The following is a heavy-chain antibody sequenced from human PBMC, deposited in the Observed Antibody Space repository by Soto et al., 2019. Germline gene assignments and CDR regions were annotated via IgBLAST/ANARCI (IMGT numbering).Heavy chain of an antibody. CDR1: GLTFSRHA. Sequence: GGSLRLSCVGSGLTFSRHAMTWVRQAPGKGLEWVSTLGRIGTFYADSVKGRFTISRDDSKNTVNLQMNGLRVEDSAIYYCARDLTTHDYWGQGTVVTVSS. J-gene: IGHJ4*02. CDR2: LGRIGT. V-gene: IGHV3-23*01. CDR3: ARDLTTHDY.